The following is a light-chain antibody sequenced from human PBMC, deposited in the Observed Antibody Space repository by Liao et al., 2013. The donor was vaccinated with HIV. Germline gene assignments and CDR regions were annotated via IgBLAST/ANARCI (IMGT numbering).Light chain of an antibody. J-gene: IGLJ1*01. CDR1: NIGSKS. CDR2: YDT. CDR3: QAWDSSTPLYV. Sequence: SYVLTQPPSVSVAPRKTASITCGGKNIGSKSVHWYQQKPGQAPTLVIFYDTNRPSGIPERFSGSNPGITATLTISRVEVGDEADYYCQAWDSSTPLYVFGTGTKVTVL. V-gene: IGLV3-21*01.